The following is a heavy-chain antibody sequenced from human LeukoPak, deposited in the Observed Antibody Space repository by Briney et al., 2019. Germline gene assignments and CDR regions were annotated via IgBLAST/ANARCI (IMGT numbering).Heavy chain of an antibody. D-gene: IGHD5-12*01. CDR3: ARDHRYSGYDYGGYYFDY. Sequence: PSETLSLTRTVSGGSISRYYRSCIRDPPEEGVEWIGYIYYSGSTNYNPSLKSRVTISVDTSKNQFSLKLSSVTAADTGVYYCARDHRYSGYDYGGYYFDYWGQGTLVTVSS. CDR2: IYYSGST. V-gene: IGHV4-59*01. CDR1: GGSISRYY. J-gene: IGHJ4*02.